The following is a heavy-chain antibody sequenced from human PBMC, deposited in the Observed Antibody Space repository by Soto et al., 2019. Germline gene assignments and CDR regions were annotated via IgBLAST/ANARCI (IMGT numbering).Heavy chain of an antibody. J-gene: IGHJ6*02. V-gene: IGHV4-4*07. CDR3: ARRSVLRFLEWSDYGMDV. Sequence: FLTCTVSGGSISSYYWSWIRQPAGKGLEWIGRIYTSGSTYYNPSLKSRVTISVDTSKNQFSLKLSSVTAADTAVYYCARRSVLRFLEWSDYGMDVWGQGTTVTVSS. CDR2: IYTSGST. CDR1: GGSISSYY. D-gene: IGHD3-3*01.